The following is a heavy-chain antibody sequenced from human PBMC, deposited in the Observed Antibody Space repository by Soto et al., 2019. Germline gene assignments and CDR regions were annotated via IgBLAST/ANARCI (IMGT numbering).Heavy chain of an antibody. CDR2: IYHSGST. D-gene: IGHD2-15*01. CDR1: GGSISSSNW. V-gene: IGHV4-4*02. Sequence: KPSETLSLTCAVSGGSISSSNWWSWVRQPPGKGLEWIGEIYHSGSTNYNPSLKSRVTISVDKSKNQFSLKLSSVTAADTAVYYCARDRRGGGVVAAIHHPFAPWGQGTLVIVSS. CDR3: ARDRRGGGVVAAIHHPFAP. J-gene: IGHJ5*02.